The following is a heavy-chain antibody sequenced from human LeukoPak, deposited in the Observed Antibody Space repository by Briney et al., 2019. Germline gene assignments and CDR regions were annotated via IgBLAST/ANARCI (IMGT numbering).Heavy chain of an antibody. D-gene: IGHD1-26*01. V-gene: IGHV4-61*01. CDR3: ARGTWELSLDY. Sequence: SETLSLTCTVSGGSVSSGSYYWSWIRQPPGKGLEWIGYIYYSGSTNYNPSLKSRVTISVDTSKNQFSLKLSSVTAADTAVYYCARGTWELSLDYWGQGTLVTVSS. CDR2: IYYSGST. CDR1: GGSVSSGSYY. J-gene: IGHJ4*02.